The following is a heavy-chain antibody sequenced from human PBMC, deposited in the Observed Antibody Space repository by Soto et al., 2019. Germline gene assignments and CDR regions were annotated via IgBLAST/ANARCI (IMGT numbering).Heavy chain of an antibody. Sequence: GGSLRLSCAASGFTFSSYAMSWVRQAPGKGLEWVSAISGSGGSTYYADSVKGRFTISRDNSKNTLYLQMNSLRAEDTAVYYCAKDFHGEQLVPGVFDYWGQGTLVTVSS. V-gene: IGHV3-23*01. D-gene: IGHD6-6*01. CDR1: GFTFSSYA. J-gene: IGHJ4*02. CDR2: ISGSGGST. CDR3: AKDFHGEQLVPGVFDY.